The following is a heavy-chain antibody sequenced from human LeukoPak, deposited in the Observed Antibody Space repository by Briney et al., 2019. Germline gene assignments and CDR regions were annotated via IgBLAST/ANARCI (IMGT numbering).Heavy chain of an antibody. Sequence: SVKVSCKASGGTFSSYTISWVRQAPGQGLEWMGRMIPILGIANYAQKFQGRVTITADKSTSTAYMELSSLRSEDTAVYYCARGYCSGGSCYYFDYWGQGTLVTVSS. V-gene: IGHV1-69*02. D-gene: IGHD2-15*01. CDR3: ARGYCSGGSCYYFDY. J-gene: IGHJ4*02. CDR2: MIPILGIA. CDR1: GGTFSSYT.